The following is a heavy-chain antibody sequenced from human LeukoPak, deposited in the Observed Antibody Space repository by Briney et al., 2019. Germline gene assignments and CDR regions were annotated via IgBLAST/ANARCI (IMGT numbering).Heavy chain of an antibody. Sequence: GGSLRLSCAASGFTVSSNYMSWVRQAPGKGLEWVSVIYSGGSTYYADSVKGRFTISRDNSKNTLYLQTNSLRAEDTAVYYCARDGRLRFLEWLVDAFDIWGQGTMVTVSS. CDR1: GFTVSSNY. CDR2: IYSGGST. V-gene: IGHV3-53*01. J-gene: IGHJ3*02. D-gene: IGHD3-3*01. CDR3: ARDGRLRFLEWLVDAFDI.